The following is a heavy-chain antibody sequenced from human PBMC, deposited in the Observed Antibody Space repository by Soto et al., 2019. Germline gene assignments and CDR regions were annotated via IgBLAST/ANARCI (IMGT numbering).Heavy chain of an antibody. CDR1: GFTFSGSA. D-gene: IGHD3-16*02. CDR2: IRSKANSYAT. V-gene: IGHV3-73*01. Sequence: PGGSLRLSCAASGFTFSGSAMHWVRQDSGKGLEWVGRIRSKANSYATAYAASVKGRFTISRDDSKNTAYLQMNSLKTEDTAVYYCTRDGGYRLDYYYYGMDVWGQGTTVTVSS. CDR3: TRDGGYRLDYYYYGMDV. J-gene: IGHJ6*02.